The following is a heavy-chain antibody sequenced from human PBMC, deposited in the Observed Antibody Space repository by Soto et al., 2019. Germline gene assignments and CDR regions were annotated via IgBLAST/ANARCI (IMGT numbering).Heavy chain of an antibody. D-gene: IGHD6-13*01. V-gene: IGHV4-34*01. Sequence: QVQLQPWGAGLLKPSETLSLTCAVYGGSFSGYYWSWIRQPPGKGLEWIGEINHRGSTNYNPSLKSLVTISVDTSKNQFSLKLSSVTAADTAVYYCARGDSSSWSYYFAYWGQGTLVTVS. CDR2: INHRGST. J-gene: IGHJ4*02. CDR1: GGSFSGYY. CDR3: ARGDSSSWSYYFAY.